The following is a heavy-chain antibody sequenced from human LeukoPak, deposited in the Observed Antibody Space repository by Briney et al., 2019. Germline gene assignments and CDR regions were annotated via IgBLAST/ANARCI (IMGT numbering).Heavy chain of an antibody. Sequence: PGGSLRLSCVGSGFTFSDAWISWVRQAPGKGLEWVGRINSKIDGGTIDYAAPVKGRFTISRDDSRNTLYLQMNSLKTEDTAVYYCTTRRQDGCWGQGTLVTVS. CDR3: TTRRQDGC. J-gene: IGHJ4*02. V-gene: IGHV3-15*01. CDR2: INSKIDGGTI. D-gene: IGHD6-25*01. CDR1: GFTFSDAW.